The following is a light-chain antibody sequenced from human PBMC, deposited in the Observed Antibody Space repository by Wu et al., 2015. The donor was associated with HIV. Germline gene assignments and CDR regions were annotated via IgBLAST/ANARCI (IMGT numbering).Light chain of an antibody. CDR3: QQYNNWPNS. V-gene: IGKV3-15*01. CDR2: AAS. CDR1: HSVSSN. Sequence: EIVMMQSPATLSVSPGERVTLSCRASHSVSSNLAWYQQKPGQAPRLLIYAASTRATGISARFSGSGSGTEFTLTISSLQSEDFAVYYCQQYNNWPNSFGQGTNLEIK. J-gene: IGKJ2*03.